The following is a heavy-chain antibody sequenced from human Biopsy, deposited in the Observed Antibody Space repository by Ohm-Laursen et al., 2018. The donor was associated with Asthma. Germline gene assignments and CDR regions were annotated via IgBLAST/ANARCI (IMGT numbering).Heavy chain of an antibody. CDR1: GGTFSTFG. CDR2: IIPFYGTA. V-gene: IGHV1-69*13. J-gene: IGHJ4*02. D-gene: IGHD4-17*01. Sequence: SVKVSCKASGGTFSTFGISWVRQAPGQGPEWMGRIIPFYGTATYAQNFQGRLTLTADESTSTAYMELSSLRSEDTAVYFCARDYDGDYVQRHLPLAYWGQGTLVTVSS. CDR3: ARDYDGDYVQRHLPLAY.